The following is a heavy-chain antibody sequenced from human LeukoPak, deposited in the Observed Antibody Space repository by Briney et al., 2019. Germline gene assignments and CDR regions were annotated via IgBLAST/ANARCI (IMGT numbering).Heavy chain of an antibody. V-gene: IGHV3-23*01. CDR3: AKYQLLSVYFDY. D-gene: IGHD2-2*01. J-gene: IGHJ4*02. Sequence: GGSLRLACEASGFTFSSYAMSWVRQAPGKGLEWVSAISGSGGSTYYADSVKGRFTISRDNSKNTLYLQMNSLRAEDTAVYYCAKYQLLSVYFDYWGQGTLVTVSS. CDR1: GFTFSSYA. CDR2: ISGSGGST.